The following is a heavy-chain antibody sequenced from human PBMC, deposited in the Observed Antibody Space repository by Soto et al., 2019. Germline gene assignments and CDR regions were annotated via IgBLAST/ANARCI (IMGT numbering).Heavy chain of an antibody. V-gene: IGHV4-59*08. J-gene: IGHJ6*03. CDR1: GGSISTYY. D-gene: IGHD2-2*01. CDR2: IYYSGGA. Sequence: LSLTCTVSGGSISTYYWSWFRQPPGKGLEWIGYIYYSGGAKYNPSLKSRVTISLDTSNSQFSLELSSVTAADTAVYYCATHSLYCTSTSCRYFYYMDVWGRGTTVPVSS. CDR3: ATHSLYCTSTSCRYFYYMDV.